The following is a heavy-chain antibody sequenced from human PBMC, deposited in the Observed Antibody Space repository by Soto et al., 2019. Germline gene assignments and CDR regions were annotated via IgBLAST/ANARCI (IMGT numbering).Heavy chain of an antibody. J-gene: IGHJ4*02. Sequence: GGSLRLSCAASGFTFSSYWMSWVRQAPGKGLEWVANIKQDGSEKYYVVSVKGRFTISGDNAKNSLYLQMNSLRAEDTAVYYCARDQERAARTLYYFDYWGQGTLVTVSS. D-gene: IGHD6-13*01. CDR1: GFTFSSYW. CDR2: IKQDGSEK. CDR3: ARDQERAARTLYYFDY. V-gene: IGHV3-7*05.